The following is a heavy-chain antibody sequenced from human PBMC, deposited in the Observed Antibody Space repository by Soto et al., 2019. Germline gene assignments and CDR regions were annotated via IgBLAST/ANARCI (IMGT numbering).Heavy chain of an antibody. D-gene: IGHD5-12*01. CDR2: INLDGSEK. CDR1: GFTFSIYW. J-gene: IGHJ5*01. V-gene: IGHV3-7*01. CDR3: ARGYSGWFDY. Sequence: EVPLVESGGGLVQPGGSLRLSCTASGFTFSIYWMAWVRQAPGKGLEWVANINLDGSEKNYVDSVQGRFTISRDNAKNSLYLQMNSLRAEDTAVYYCARGYSGWFDYWGQGTLVTVSS.